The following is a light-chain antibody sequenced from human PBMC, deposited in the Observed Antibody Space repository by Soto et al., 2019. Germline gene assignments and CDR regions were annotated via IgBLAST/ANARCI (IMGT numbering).Light chain of an antibody. CDR1: QSVSNN. CDR2: GAS. V-gene: IGKV3-15*01. J-gene: IGKJ1*01. Sequence: EIVLTQSPGTLSLSPGERATLSCRASQSVSNNYLAWYQQKPGQAPRLLIYGASTRATGVPDRFSGSGSGTEFSLTISSLQSEDFAIYYCQQYNNWPPAWTFGQGTKVDIK. CDR3: QQYNNWPPAWT.